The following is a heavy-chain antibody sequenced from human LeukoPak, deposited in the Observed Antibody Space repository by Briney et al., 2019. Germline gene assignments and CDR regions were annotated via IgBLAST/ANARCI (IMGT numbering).Heavy chain of an antibody. CDR3: ARGPMIVGGNYFDY. J-gene: IGHJ4*02. CDR1: GGTFSSYA. CDR2: IIPILGIA. Sequence: SVKVSCKASGGTFSSYAISWVRQAPGQGLEWMGRIIPILGIANYAQKFQGRVTITADKSTSTAYMELSSLRSEDTAVYYCARGPMIVGGNYFDYWGQGTLVTVSS. V-gene: IGHV1-69*04. D-gene: IGHD3-22*01.